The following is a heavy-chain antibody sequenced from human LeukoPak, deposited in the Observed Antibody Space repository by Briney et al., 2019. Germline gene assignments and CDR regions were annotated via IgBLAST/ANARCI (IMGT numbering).Heavy chain of an antibody. D-gene: IGHD6-19*01. Sequence: GGSLRLSCAASGLTVSSNYMNWVRQAPGKGLEWVSYISSSSSYTNYADSVKGRFTISRDNAKNSLYLQMNSLRAEDTAVYYCARESKQWLVTYFDYWGQGTLVTVSS. J-gene: IGHJ4*02. CDR1: GLTVSSNY. V-gene: IGHV3-11*05. CDR3: ARESKQWLVTYFDY. CDR2: ISSSSSYT.